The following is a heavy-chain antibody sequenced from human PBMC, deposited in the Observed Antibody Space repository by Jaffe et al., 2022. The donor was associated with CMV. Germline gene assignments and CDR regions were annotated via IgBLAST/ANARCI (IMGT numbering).Heavy chain of an antibody. CDR2: ISYDGSNK. J-gene: IGHJ5*02. Sequence: QVQLVESGGGVVQPGRSLRLSCAASGFTFSSYGMHWVRQAPGKGLEWVAVISYDGSNKYYADSVKGRFTISRDNSKNTLYLQMNSLRAEDTAVYYCAKGVDATVVYPRPNWFDPWGQGTLVTVSS. V-gene: IGHV3-30*18. CDR3: AKGVDATVVYPRPNWFDP. CDR1: GFTFSSYG. D-gene: IGHD4-17*01.